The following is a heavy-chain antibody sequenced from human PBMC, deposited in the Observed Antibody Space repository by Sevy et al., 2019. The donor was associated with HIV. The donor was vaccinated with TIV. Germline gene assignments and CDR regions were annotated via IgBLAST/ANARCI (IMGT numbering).Heavy chain of an antibody. CDR3: ATVGLRYYSGSSSYEVDWLDA. D-gene: IGHD2-15*01. Sequence: ASVKVSCKVSGYTLTKLSIHWVRQAPGKGLEWMGYFDPQDGETIYAQRFQGRLTMTVDTSTDTAYMELSSLTCEDTAVYYCATVGLRYYSGSSSYEVDWLDAWGQGTQVTVSS. CDR1: GYTLTKLS. V-gene: IGHV1-24*01. CDR2: FDPQDGET. J-gene: IGHJ5*02.